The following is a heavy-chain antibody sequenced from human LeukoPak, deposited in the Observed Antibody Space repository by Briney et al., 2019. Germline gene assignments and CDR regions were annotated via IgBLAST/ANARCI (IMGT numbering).Heavy chain of an antibody. CDR3: ARPTESITIFGGGWFDP. J-gene: IGHJ5*02. V-gene: IGHV3-48*04. CDR1: GFTFSSYS. CDR2: ISSSSYTI. Sequence: PGGSLRLSCAASGFTFSSYSMNWVRQAPGQGLEWVSYISSSSYTIYYADSVKGRFTISRDNAENSLYLQMSSLRAEDTAVYYCARPTESITIFGGGWFDPWGQGTLVTVSS. D-gene: IGHD3-3*01.